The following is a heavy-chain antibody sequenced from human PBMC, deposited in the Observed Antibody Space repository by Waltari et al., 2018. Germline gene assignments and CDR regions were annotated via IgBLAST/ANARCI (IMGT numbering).Heavy chain of an antibody. CDR3: ARGGLYGQQLLESAFEI. V-gene: IGHV1-69*05. CDR1: GGSFSTYA. J-gene: IGHJ3*02. Sequence: QVQLVQSGPELKKPGSSVKVSCKASGGSFSTYAITWVRQAPGKGLEWMGGIIPMFGTANYAQEIQDRVTVNTDESMTTAYMELSSLTSEDTAVYYCARGGLYGQQLLESAFEIWGQGTKVTVSS. CDR2: IIPMFGTA. D-gene: IGHD6-13*01.